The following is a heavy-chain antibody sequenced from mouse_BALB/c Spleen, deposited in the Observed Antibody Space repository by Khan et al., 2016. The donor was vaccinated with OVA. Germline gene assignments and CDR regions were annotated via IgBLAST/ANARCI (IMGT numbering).Heavy chain of an antibody. CDR1: GYAFTNYL. CDR3: SGAGWGGFAY. D-gene: IGHD1-1*02. V-gene: IGHV1-54*01. Sequence: QVQLQQSGPELVRPGTSVKVSCKASGYAFTNYLIEWVKQRPGQGLEWIGVIDPGNTNTNYNEKFKGKATLTADKSSSTAYMQLSSLTSDDSAVYFCSGAGWGGFAYWGQGTLVTVSA. J-gene: IGHJ3*01. CDR2: IDPGNTNT.